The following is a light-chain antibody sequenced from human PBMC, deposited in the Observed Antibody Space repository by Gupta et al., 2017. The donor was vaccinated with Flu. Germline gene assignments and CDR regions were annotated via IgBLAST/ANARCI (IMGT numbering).Light chain of an antibody. V-gene: IGLV2-8*01. CDR1: SSDGGGYNY. CDR2: EVS. J-gene: IGLJ2*01. CDR3: SSYAGGKKL. Sequence: QSALTQPPSASGSPGQSVTISCTGTSSDGGGYNYVSWYQQHPDKAPKLMIYEVSKRPSGVPDRFSGSKSGNTASLTVSGLQAEDEADYYCSSYAGGKKLFGGGTKLTVL.